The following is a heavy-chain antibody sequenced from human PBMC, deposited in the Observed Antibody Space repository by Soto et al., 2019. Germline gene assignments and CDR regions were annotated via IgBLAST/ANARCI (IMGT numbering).Heavy chain of an antibody. Sequence: QITLNESGPTLVKPTQTLTLTCTFSGFSLSTRDVGVGWIRQPPGEALEWLGVVYWDDSKTYSPSLESRLTNTQDTSKNQVVLRMTKMDPGDTATYYCGHCRGGVASFWGQGTLVTVSS. J-gene: IGHJ4*02. V-gene: IGHV2-5*02. CDR3: GHCRGGVASF. CDR2: VYWDDSK. CDR1: GFSLSTRDVG. D-gene: IGHD2-2*01.